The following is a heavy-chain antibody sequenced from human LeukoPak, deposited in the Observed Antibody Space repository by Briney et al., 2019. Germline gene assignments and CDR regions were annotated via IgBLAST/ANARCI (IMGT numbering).Heavy chain of an antibody. CDR2: IYYSGST. J-gene: IGHJ2*01. CDR3: ARERTVVTEYWHFDL. D-gene: IGHD4-23*01. V-gene: IGHV4-59*01. Sequence: PSETLSLTCTVSGGSISSYYWSWIRQPPGKGLEWIGYIYYSGSTNYNPSLKSRVTISVDTSKNQFSLKLSSVTAADTAVYYCARERTVVTEYWHFDLWGRGTLVTVSS. CDR1: GGSISSYY.